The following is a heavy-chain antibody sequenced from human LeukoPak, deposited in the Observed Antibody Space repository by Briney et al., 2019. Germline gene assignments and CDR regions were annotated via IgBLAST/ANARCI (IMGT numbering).Heavy chain of an antibody. CDR1: GYTFTTYA. J-gene: IGHJ5*02. CDR2: INADDGNT. CDR3: ARQPPYLAAGFDP. D-gene: IGHD6-13*01. Sequence: ASVKVSCKTSGYTFTTYAIHWVRQAPGQRLEWMGLINADDGNTRYSQKFQGRVTITRDTSASTAYMELSSLRSEDTAVYYCARQPPYLAAGFDPWGQGTLVTVSS. V-gene: IGHV1-3*01.